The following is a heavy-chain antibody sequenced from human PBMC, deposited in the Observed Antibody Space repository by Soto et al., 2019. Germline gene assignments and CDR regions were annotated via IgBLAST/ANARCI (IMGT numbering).Heavy chain of an antibody. D-gene: IGHD2-15*01. CDR3: ARDPRQDCSGETCYYS. J-gene: IGHJ4*02. V-gene: IGHV1-69*13. CDR2: IIPIFGTT. Sequence: SVKVSCKASGGTLSSYVISWVRQAPGQGLEWMGGIIPIFGTTTYGEKFQGRVTITADESTSTTYMELSSLKSEDTAVYYCARDPRQDCSGETCYYSWGQGTLVTVPQ. CDR1: GGTLSSYV.